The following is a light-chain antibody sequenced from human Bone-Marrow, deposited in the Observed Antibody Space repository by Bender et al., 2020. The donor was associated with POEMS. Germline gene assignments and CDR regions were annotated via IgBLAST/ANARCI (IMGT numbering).Light chain of an antibody. J-gene: IGLJ3*02. CDR1: ISDLGSYNL. Sequence: QSALTQPASVSGSPGQSITISCTGTISDLGSYNLVSWYQLQPGKAPKLIIYEANSRPSGVSDRFSGSKSGNTASLTISGLQAEGEADYYCCSYATSSTFVFGGGTKLPVL. V-gene: IGLV2-23*02. CDR3: CSYATSSTFV. CDR2: EAN.